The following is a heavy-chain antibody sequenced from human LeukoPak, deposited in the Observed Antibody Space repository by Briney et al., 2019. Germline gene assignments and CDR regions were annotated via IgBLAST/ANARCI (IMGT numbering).Heavy chain of an antibody. J-gene: IGHJ3*02. CDR3: ARMAAAGTRAFDI. D-gene: IGHD6-13*01. CDR2: ISSSSSYI. CDR1: GFTFSSYS. V-gene: IGHV3-21*01. Sequence: PGGSLRLSCAAPGFTFSSYSMNWVRQAPGKGLEWVSSISSSSSYIYYADSVKGRFTISRDNAKNSPYLQMNSLRAEDTAVYYCARMAAAGTRAFDIWGQGTMVTVSS.